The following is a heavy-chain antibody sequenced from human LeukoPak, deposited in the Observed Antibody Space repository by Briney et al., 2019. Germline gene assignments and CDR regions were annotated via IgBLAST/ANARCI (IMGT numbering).Heavy chain of an antibody. CDR3: ARAAVDDFWSGYYLSVRAYSWFDP. CDR2: INPNSGGT. D-gene: IGHD3-3*01. J-gene: IGHJ5*02. Sequence: ASVKVSCKASGYTFSAYYIHWVRQAPGQGLEWMGWINPNSGGTNYAQKFQGRVTMTRDTSISTAYMELSRLRSDDTAVYYCARAAVDDFWSGYYLSVRAYSWFDPWDQGTLVTVSS. V-gene: IGHV1-2*02. CDR1: GYTFSAYY.